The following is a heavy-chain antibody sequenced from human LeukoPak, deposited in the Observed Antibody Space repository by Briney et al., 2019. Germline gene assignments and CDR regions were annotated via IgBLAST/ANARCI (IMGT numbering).Heavy chain of an antibody. CDR1: GGSISSYY. CDR2: IYTSGST. V-gene: IGHV4-4*07. D-gene: IGHD5-18*01. Sequence: SETLSLTCTVSGGSISSYYWSWIRQPAGKGLEWIGRIYTSGSTNYNPSLKSRVTMSVDTSKNQFSLKLSSVAAADTAVYYCARXNLWLSVGAFDIWGQGTMVTVSS. J-gene: IGHJ3*02. CDR3: ARXNLWLSVGAFDI.